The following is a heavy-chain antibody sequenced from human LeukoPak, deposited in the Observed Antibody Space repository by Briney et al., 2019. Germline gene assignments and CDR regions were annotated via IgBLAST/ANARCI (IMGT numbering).Heavy chain of an antibody. J-gene: IGHJ4*02. D-gene: IGHD6-13*01. Sequence: ASVKVSCKASGLTFKTSAMQWVRQTRGPGHGWIGWTVLVSGDTNYAQSLKERVTITRDMSTSTAYMELSSLRSEDTAMYYCAAGFSNHGYIYWGQGTLVTVSS. CDR2: TVLVSGDT. CDR1: GLTFKTSA. V-gene: IGHV1-58*02. CDR3: AAGFSNHGYIY.